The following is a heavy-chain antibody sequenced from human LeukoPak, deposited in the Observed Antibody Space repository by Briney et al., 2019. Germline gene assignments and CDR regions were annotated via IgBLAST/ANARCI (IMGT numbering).Heavy chain of an antibody. V-gene: IGHV4-39*01. J-gene: IGHJ4*02. CDR1: GGSISSSSYY. D-gene: IGHD1-14*01. Sequence: SETLSLTCTVSGGSISSSSYYWGWIRQPPGKGLDWIGSIYYSGTTYYNPSLKSRVTISVDTSKSQFFLRLSFVTAADAAVYYCSTHWRDYNNFDCWGQGTMVTVSS. CDR2: IYYSGTT. CDR3: STHWRDYNNFDC.